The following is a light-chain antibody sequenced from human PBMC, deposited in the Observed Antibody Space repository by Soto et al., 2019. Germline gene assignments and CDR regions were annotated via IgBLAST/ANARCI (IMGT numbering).Light chain of an antibody. V-gene: IGKV3-11*01. Sequence: PGERATLSCRASPSVTNYLAWYQQKPGQPPRLLIYGAFNRAAGIPARFSGSGSGTDFTLTISSLEPEDTAVYYCQQRNIWPPVTLGQGHEWIL. CDR1: PSVTNY. CDR3: QQRNIWPPVT. J-gene: IGKJ5*01. CDR2: GAF.